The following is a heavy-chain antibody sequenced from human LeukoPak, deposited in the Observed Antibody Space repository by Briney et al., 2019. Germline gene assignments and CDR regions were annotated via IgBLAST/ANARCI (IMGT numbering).Heavy chain of an antibody. CDR3: TSPNSYYYGSGSPNYYYYYMDV. D-gene: IGHD3-10*01. J-gene: IGHJ6*03. CDR2: IRGKANSYAT. CDR1: GFTFSGSA. Sequence: GGSLRLSCAASGFTFSGSAMHWVRQASGKGLEWVGRIRGKANSYATAYAASVKGRFTISRDDSKNTAYLQMNSLKTEDTAVYYCTSPNSYYYGSGSPNYYYYYMDVWGKGTTVTVSS. V-gene: IGHV3-73*01.